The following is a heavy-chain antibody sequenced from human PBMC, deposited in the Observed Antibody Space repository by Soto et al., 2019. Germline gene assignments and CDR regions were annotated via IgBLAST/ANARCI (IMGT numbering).Heavy chain of an antibody. J-gene: IGHJ6*02. CDR2: IIPILGIA. V-gene: IGHV1-69*02. Sequence: QVQLVQSGAEVKKPGSSVKVSCKASGGTFSSYTISWVRQAPGQGLEWMGRIIPILGIANYAQKFQGRVTITADKSTSTAYLELSSLRSEDTAVYYCASVAYCGGDCYPYDYYGMDVWGQGTTVTVSS. CDR3: ASVAYCGGDCYPYDYYGMDV. D-gene: IGHD2-21*02. CDR1: GGTFSSYT.